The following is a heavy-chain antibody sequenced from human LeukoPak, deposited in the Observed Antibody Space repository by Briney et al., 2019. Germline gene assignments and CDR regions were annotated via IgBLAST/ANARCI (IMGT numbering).Heavy chain of an antibody. CDR3: ARLSQTPAYYDTSVYYYLGY. D-gene: IGHD3-22*01. CDR2: MNPDTGNS. V-gene: IGHV1-8*01. J-gene: IGHJ4*02. CDR1: GYTFSSYD. Sequence: ASVKVSCKGSGYTFSSYDINWVRQATGQGLGWMGWMNPDTGNSGYAQKFQGRVTMTRDTSVSTAYMELSSLRSEDTAVYYCARLSQTPAYYDTSVYYYLGYWGQGTLVTVSS.